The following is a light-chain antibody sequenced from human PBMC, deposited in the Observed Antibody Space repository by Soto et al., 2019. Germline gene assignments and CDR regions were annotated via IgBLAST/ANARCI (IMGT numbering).Light chain of an antibody. J-gene: IGKJ1*01. Sequence: EIALTQSPCTLSLSPGERATLSCSASQSVSSSYLAWYQQKPGQAPRLLIYGASSRATGIPDRFSGSGSGTDFTLTISRLEPEDFAVYYCQQYGSSPRTFGQGTKVDIK. CDR1: QSVSSSY. V-gene: IGKV3-20*01. CDR2: GAS. CDR3: QQYGSSPRT.